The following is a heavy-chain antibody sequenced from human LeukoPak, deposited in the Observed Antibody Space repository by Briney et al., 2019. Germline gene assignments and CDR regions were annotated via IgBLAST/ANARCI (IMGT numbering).Heavy chain of an antibody. CDR1: GYSISSDTY. Sequence: PETLSLTCTVSGYSISSDTYWGWIRQPPGKGLEWIGSISHSGSTYYNPSLKSPVTMSVDTSKNQFSLKLTSVTAADTAVYYCARDSFDSSGYYNWFDPWGQGTLVTASS. D-gene: IGHD3-22*01. CDR3: ARDSFDSSGYYNWFDP. V-gene: IGHV4-38-2*02. J-gene: IGHJ5*02. CDR2: ISHSGST.